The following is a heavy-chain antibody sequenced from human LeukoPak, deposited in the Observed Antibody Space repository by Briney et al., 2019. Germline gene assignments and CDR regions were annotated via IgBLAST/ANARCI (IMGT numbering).Heavy chain of an antibody. CDR1: GFTFSSYN. V-gene: IGHV3-23*01. CDR3: AKRRYDSSGHFDS. Sequence: PGGSLRLSCAASGFTFSSYNMNWVRQAPGKGLEWVSAISGSGSYTDYADSVKGRFTISKDNSRNTLYMRMSSLRAEDTAVYYCAKRRYDSSGHFDSWGQGTLVTVSS. CDR2: ISGSGSYT. J-gene: IGHJ4*02. D-gene: IGHD3-22*01.